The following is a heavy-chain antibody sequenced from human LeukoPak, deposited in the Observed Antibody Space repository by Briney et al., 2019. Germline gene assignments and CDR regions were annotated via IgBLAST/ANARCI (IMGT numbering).Heavy chain of an antibody. D-gene: IGHD3-3*01. CDR1: GFRFSSYW. J-gene: IGHJ5*02. Sequence: GGSLRLSCAASGFRFSSYWMSWVRQAPGKGLEWVANIKQDGSEKSYVDSVKGRFTVSRDNAKNSLYLEMSSLRAEDTAVYYCARRGYFEFWSGYFQRLEGWFDPWGQGTLVTVSS. V-gene: IGHV3-7*01. CDR3: ARRGYFEFWSGYFQRLEGWFDP. CDR2: IKQDGSEK.